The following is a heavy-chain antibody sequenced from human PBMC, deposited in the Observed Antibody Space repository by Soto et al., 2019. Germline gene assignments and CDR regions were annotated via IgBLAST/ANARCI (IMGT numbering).Heavy chain of an antibody. CDR3: DGAVSPPSPDLSADYYRRLYYFGS. CDR2: IYCSGKT. V-gene: IGHV4-31*11. Sequence: SETLSLTCAASSGSVRSGGYYWSWIRQHPGGGLEWIGNIYCSGKTYYSPSLQSRLTLSIDTSKNQFSLRLTSVTAADTAIYYCDGAVSPPSPDLSADYYRRLYYFGSWGQETPV. J-gene: IGHJ4*01. CDR1: SGSVRSGGYY. D-gene: IGHD3-9*01.